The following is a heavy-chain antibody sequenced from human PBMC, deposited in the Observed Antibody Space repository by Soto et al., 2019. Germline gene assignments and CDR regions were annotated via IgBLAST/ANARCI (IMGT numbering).Heavy chain of an antibody. J-gene: IGHJ4*02. Sequence: GGALRVFCAPSGFTFSHFGLHWVRQAPGKGLEWVAVIPYDGSMTYYADSVKGRFTISRDNSNNTLYLQMNSLRAEDTAEYYCVKGGDWAVAGYFGDWGEGPLVT. V-gene: IGHV3-30*18. CDR3: VKGGDWAVAGYFGD. CDR1: GFTFSHFG. D-gene: IGHD6-19*01. CDR2: IPYDGSMT.